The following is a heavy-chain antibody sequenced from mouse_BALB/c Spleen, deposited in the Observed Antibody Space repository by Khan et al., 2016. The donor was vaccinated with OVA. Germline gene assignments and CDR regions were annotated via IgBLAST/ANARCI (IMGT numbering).Heavy chain of an antibody. J-gene: IGHJ3*01. CDR2: INPNSGYT. CDR1: GYTFTSYT. CDR3: VIDGAYYRNDGWFAY. V-gene: IGHV1-4*01. D-gene: IGHD2-14*01. Sequence: QVQLKQSGAELARPGASVKISCKTSGYTFTSYTIHWIKLRPGQGLEWIGYINPNSGYTNYTHKFKDKATFTADKSSTTFYMQLSSLTSDDSATYNCVIDGAYYRNDGWFAYWGQGTLVTVSA.